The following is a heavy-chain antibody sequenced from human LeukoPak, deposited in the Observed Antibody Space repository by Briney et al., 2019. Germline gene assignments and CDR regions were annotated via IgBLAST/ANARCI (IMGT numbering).Heavy chain of an antibody. Sequence: GGSLRLSCAASGFTFSSHWMTWVRQAPGKGLEWVANIKLDGSEKHYVDSVKGRFTISRDNTKNLLYLQMNSLRVEDTAVYYCARYHTAPGLIFDYWGQGTLVTVSS. J-gene: IGHJ4*02. D-gene: IGHD3-16*01. V-gene: IGHV3-7*03. CDR2: IKLDGSEK. CDR3: ARYHTAPGLIFDY. CDR1: GFTFSSHW.